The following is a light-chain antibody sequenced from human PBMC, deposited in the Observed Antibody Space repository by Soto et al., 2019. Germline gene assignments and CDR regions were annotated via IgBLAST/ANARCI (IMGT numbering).Light chain of an antibody. CDR1: SSDVGGYNY. CDR2: DVT. V-gene: IGLV2-11*01. CDR3: CSYAGSSTYV. Sequence: QSVLTQPRSVSGSPGQSVTISCTGSSSDVGGYNYVSWYQQYPGEVPKLLIYDVTKRLSGLPDRFSGSKSGNTASLIISGLQAEDEADYYCCSYAGSSTYVFGSGTKVTVL. J-gene: IGLJ1*01.